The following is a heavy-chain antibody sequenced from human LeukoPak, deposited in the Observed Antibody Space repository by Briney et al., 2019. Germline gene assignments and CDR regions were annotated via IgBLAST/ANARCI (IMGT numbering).Heavy chain of an antibody. CDR2: ISGSGYTT. D-gene: IGHD2-8*01. CDR3: AKGSLGYCTDGVCSLYYFDY. J-gene: IGHJ4*02. CDR1: GFSFTSYA. Sequence: PGGSRRLSCAASGFSFTSYAMGWVRQAPGKGPEWVSGISGSGYTTYYADSVKGRFTISRDNSKNTLYLQMNSLRAEDTAVYYCAKGSLGYCTDGVCSLYYFDYWGQGTLVTVSS. V-gene: IGHV3-23*01.